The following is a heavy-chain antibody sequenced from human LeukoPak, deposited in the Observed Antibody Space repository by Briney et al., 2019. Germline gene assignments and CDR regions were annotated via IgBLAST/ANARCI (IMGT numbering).Heavy chain of an antibody. CDR3: AKEQRGYYDSSTYFSGSRFDP. D-gene: IGHD3-22*01. CDR2: ISGSGGST. V-gene: IGHV3-23*01. CDR1: GFTYSTYA. Sequence: GGSLRLSCAASGFTYSTYAMTWVRQAPEKGLEWVSSISGSGGSTYYADSVKGRFTISRANSKSTLYLQMNGLRAEDTAVYYCAKEQRGYYDSSTYFSGSRFDPWGQGTLVTVSS. J-gene: IGHJ5*02.